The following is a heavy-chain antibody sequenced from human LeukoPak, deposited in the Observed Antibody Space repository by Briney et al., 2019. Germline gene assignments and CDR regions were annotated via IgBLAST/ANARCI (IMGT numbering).Heavy chain of an antibody. CDR1: GFTFSTYG. Sequence: GRSLRLSCAASGFTFSTYGIHWVRQAPAKGLEWVAVISYDASNKYYADSLKGRFTISRDNSKNTVYLQMHSLRAEDTAVYYCAKEGYDSTSSLDYWGQGTLVTVSS. D-gene: IGHD6-6*01. CDR2: ISYDASNK. CDR3: AKEGYDSTSSLDY. V-gene: IGHV3-30*18. J-gene: IGHJ4*02.